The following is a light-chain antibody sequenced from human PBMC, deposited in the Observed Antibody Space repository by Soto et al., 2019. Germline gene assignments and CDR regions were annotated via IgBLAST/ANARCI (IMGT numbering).Light chain of an antibody. J-gene: IGKJ3*01. CDR1: QSVTSSY. V-gene: IGKV3-20*01. CDR2: GAS. CDR3: QQYGSSPVT. Sequence: EIVLTQSPGTLSLSPGERATLTCRASQSVTSSYLAWYQQKPGQAPRLLMYGASSRATGIPDRFSGSGSGTDFTLTISRLEPEDFAVYYCQQYGSSPVTFGPGTKVDF.